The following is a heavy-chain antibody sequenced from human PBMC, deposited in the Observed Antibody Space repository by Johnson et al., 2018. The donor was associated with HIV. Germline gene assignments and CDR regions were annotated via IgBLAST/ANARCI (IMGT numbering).Heavy chain of an antibody. CDR3: ARGEGRIPHAFDI. Sequence: VQLVESGGGLVQPGGSLRLSCAASGFTFSSYWMSWVRQAPGKGLEWVANIKQDGSEKYYVDSVKGRFTISRDNSKNTLYLQMGSLRAEDMAVYYCARGEGRIPHAFDIWGQGTMVTVSS. CDR1: GFTFSSYW. D-gene: IGHD2-2*02. J-gene: IGHJ3*02. CDR2: IKQDGSEK. V-gene: IGHV3-7*02.